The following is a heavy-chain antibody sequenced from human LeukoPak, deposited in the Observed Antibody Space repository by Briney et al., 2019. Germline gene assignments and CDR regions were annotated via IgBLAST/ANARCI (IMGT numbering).Heavy chain of an antibody. CDR3: AMVTPRLNEGGWYERYYYYGMDV. D-gene: IGHD6-19*01. CDR1: GYTFTGYY. J-gene: IGHJ6*04. Sequence: WASVKVSCKASGYTFTGYYIHWVRQAPGQGLEWMGWVNPNSGGTNYAQKFQGRVTMTRDTSISTAYMELSRLRSDDTAVYYCAMVTPRLNEGGWYERYYYYGMDVWGKGTTVTVSS. V-gene: IGHV1-2*02. CDR2: VNPNSGGT.